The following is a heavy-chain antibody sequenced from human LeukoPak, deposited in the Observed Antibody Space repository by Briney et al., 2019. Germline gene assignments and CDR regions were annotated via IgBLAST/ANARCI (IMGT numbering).Heavy chain of an antibody. CDR1: GFTFSAYW. J-gene: IGHJ4*02. CDR3: VRDLELVYCDSSAYEY. V-gene: IGHV3-74*01. Sequence: GGSLRLSCAASGFTFSAYWMHWVRQVPGKGLEWVSRINNDWSSTTYADSVKGRFTISRDNAKNTLFLQMNSLRVEDTAVYYCVRDLELVYCDSSAYEYWGQGNLVTVSS. D-gene: IGHD3-22*01. CDR2: INNDWSST.